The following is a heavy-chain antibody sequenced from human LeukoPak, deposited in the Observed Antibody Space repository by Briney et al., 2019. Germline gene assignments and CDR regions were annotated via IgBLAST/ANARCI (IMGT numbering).Heavy chain of an antibody. D-gene: IGHD2-2*01. J-gene: IGHJ5*02. V-gene: IGHV4-59*01. CDR3: ARAVGPAAKVLGWFDP. CDR1: GGSISSSY. CDR2: IYYSGST. Sequence: SETLSLTCTVSGGSISSSYWSWIRQPPGKGLEWIGYIYYSGSTNYTPSLKSRVTISVDTSKNQFSLKLSSVTAADTAVYYCARAVGPAAKVLGWFDPWGQGTLVTVSS.